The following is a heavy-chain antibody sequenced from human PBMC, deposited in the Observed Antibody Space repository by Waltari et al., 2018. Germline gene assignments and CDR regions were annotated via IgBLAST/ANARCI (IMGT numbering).Heavy chain of an antibody. Sequence: QVQLQQWGAGLMKPSETLSLTCAVYGGSFSGYYWTWIRQPPGKGREWIGEINDSGSTNYNSSLKTRVSISLDTSKNQFSLKLTSVTAADTALYYCARHGRIRAVALIDYWGQGTLVTVSS. CDR2: INDSGST. D-gene: IGHD2-15*01. CDR1: GGSFSGYY. J-gene: IGHJ4*02. V-gene: IGHV4-34*01. CDR3: ARHGRIRAVALIDY.